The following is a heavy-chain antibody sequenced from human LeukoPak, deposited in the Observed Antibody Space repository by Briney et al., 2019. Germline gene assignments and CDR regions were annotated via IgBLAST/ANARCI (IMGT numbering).Heavy chain of an antibody. CDR2: IYLDDSDA. V-gene: IGHV5-51*01. J-gene: IGHJ3*02. D-gene: IGHD5-24*01. CDR1: GYMFTNYW. CDR3: ARQRDGYINDAFDI. Sequence: GESLKISCKSSGYMFTNYWIGWVRQMPGKGLEWMGVIYLDDSDARYSPSFQGQVTMSADKSISTAYLQWSSLMASDTAIYYCARQRDGYINDAFDIWGQGTMVTVSS.